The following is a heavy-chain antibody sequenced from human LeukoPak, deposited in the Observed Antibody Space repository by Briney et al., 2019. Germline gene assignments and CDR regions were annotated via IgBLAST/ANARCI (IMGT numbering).Heavy chain of an antibody. V-gene: IGHV3-30-3*01. Sequence: GSLRLSCAASGFTFSSYAMHWVRQAPGKGLEWVAVISYDGSNKYYADSVKGRFTISRDNSKNTLYLQMNSLRAEDTAVYYCARDDHTKGYCSGGSCYSGPFDYWGQGTLATVSS. J-gene: IGHJ4*02. CDR2: ISYDGSNK. CDR3: ARDDHTKGYCSGGSCYSGPFDY. CDR1: GFTFSSYA. D-gene: IGHD2-15*01.